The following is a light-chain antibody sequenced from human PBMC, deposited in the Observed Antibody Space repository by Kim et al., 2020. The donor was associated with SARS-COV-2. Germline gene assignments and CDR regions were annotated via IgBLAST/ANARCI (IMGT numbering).Light chain of an antibody. V-gene: IGLV3-1*01. CDR2: QDS. Sequence: SYELTQPPSVSVSPGQTASITCSGDKLGDKYACWYQQKPGQSPVLVIYQDSKGPSGIPERFSGSNSGNTATLTISGTQAMDEADYYCQAWDSSTVNWVFG. J-gene: IGLJ3*02. CDR1: KLGDKY. CDR3: QAWDSSTVNWV.